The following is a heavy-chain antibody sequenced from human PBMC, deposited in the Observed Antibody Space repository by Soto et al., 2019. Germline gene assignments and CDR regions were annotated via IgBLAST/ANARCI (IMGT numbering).Heavy chain of an antibody. CDR1: GFTFSRHW. D-gene: IGHD2-2*01. CDR3: AIDRPDVTVVPGVDQPMFDF. V-gene: IGHV3-74*03. J-gene: IGHJ4*02. CDR2: INSDGSSI. Sequence: PGGSLRLSCAASGFTFSRHWMHWVRQAPGKGLVWLSRINSDGSSIAYADSVKGRFTISRDNAKNTLYLQMNSLGAEETAVYFCAIDRPDVTVVPGVDQPMFDFWGQGTPVTVSS.